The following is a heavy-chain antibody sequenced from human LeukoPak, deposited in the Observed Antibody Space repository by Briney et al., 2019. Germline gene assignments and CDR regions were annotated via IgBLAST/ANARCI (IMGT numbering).Heavy chain of an antibody. D-gene: IGHD6-19*01. CDR2: ITTKRSNYAA. Sequence: GGSLRLSCAASGFTFSDSDIHWVRQASGKGLEWVGRITTKRSNYAAAYTASVKGRFTISRHDSENTAYLQMNSLKTEDTALYYCTTYRSGHYWGQGTLVTVSS. CDR3: TTYRSGHY. V-gene: IGHV3-73*01. CDR1: GFTFSDSD. J-gene: IGHJ4*02.